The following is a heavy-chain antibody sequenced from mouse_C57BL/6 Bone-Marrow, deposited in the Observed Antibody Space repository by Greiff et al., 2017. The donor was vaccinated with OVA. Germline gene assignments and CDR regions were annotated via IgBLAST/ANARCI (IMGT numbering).Heavy chain of an antibody. CDR2: IYPGDGST. D-gene: IGHD1-1*02. CDR1: GYTFTGYY. J-gene: IGHJ4*01. V-gene: IGHV1-85*01. Sequence: VQLVESGPELVKPGASVKLSCKASGYTFTGYYINWVKQRPGQGLEWIGWIYPGDGSTNYNEKFKGKATLTVDTSSSTAYMELHSLTYEDSAVYFCARRWGMDDWGQGTSVTVSS. CDR3: ARRWGMDD.